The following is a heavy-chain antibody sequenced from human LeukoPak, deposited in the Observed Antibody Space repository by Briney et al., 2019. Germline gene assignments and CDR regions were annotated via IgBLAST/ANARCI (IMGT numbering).Heavy chain of an antibody. V-gene: IGHV4-39*07. CDR2: IYYSGST. CDR3: ARMADYCSLTRCFISEGYYFEY. CDR1: GGSISSSSYY. Sequence: PSETLSLTCTVSGGSISSSSYYWGWIRQPPGKGLEWIGSIYYSGSTYYNPSLKSRVTISVDTSKNQFSLKLSSVTAADTAVYYCARMADYCSLTRCFISEGYYFEYWGQGTLVTVSS. D-gene: IGHD2-2*01. J-gene: IGHJ4*02.